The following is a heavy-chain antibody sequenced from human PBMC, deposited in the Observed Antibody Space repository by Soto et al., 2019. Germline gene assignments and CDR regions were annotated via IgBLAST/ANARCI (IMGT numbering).Heavy chain of an antibody. Sequence: GGSMRLSCAASGFTFSSYAMSWVRQAPGKGLEWVSAISGSGGSTYYADSVKGRFTISRYNSKNTLYLQMNSLRAEDTAVYYCAKERDSSSYYFDYWGQGTLVTVSS. CDR2: ISGSGGST. V-gene: IGHV3-23*01. CDR1: GFTFSSYA. D-gene: IGHD6-6*01. CDR3: AKERDSSSYYFDY. J-gene: IGHJ4*02.